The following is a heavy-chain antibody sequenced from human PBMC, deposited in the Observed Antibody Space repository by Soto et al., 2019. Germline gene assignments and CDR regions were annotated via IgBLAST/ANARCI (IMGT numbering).Heavy chain of an antibody. CDR3: AKAAEYYYYYGMDV. CDR2: IWYDGSNK. V-gene: IGHV3-33*06. Sequence: QVQLVESGGGVVQPGTSLRLSCAASGFTFSSSGMHWVRQAPGKGLEWVAVIWYDGSNKYYADSVKGRFTISRDNSKNTLYLQMNSLRAEDTAVYYCAKAAEYYYYYGMDVWGQGTTVTVSS. CDR1: GFTFSSSG. J-gene: IGHJ6*02.